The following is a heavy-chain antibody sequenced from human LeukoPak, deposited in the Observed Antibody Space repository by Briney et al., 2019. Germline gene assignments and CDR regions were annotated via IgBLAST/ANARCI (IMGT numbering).Heavy chain of an antibody. V-gene: IGHV4-38-2*02. CDR1: GYSISSGYY. CDR2: IYHSGST. Sequence: SETLSLTCTVSGYSISSGYYWGWIRQPPGKGLEWIGSIYHSGSTYYNPSLKSRVTISVDTSKNQFSLKLSSVTAADTAVYYCARGPFGELSAKWWGQGTLVTVSS. J-gene: IGHJ4*02. D-gene: IGHD3-10*01. CDR3: ARGPFGELSAKW.